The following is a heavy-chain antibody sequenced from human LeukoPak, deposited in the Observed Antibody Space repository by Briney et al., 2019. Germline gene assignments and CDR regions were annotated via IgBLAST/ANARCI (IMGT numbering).Heavy chain of an antibody. CDR3: ATSDLRFGFGDWFDP. V-gene: IGHV1-2*02. Sequence: ASVKVSCKASGYTFTGFYIHWERQAPGEGPQWMGWVNPNSGGTNYAKKFQGRVTLTRDTSITTAYMELSSLRSDDTAVYYCATSDLRFGFGDWFDPWGQGTLVTVSS. CDR2: VNPNSGGT. J-gene: IGHJ5*02. CDR1: GYTFTGFY. D-gene: IGHD3-10*01.